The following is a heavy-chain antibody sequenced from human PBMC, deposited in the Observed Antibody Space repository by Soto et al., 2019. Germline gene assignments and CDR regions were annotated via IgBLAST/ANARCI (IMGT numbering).Heavy chain of an antibody. Sequence: XHIYHSGSTYYNPSLTSQVTISVDRAKNQFSLKLSSVTAAATAVYYCARVTSYYYDSSGHDAFDIWGQGTMVTVSS. J-gene: IGHJ3*02. V-gene: IGHV4-30-2*01. CDR3: ARVTSYYYDSSGHDAFDI. D-gene: IGHD3-22*01. CDR2: IYHSGST.